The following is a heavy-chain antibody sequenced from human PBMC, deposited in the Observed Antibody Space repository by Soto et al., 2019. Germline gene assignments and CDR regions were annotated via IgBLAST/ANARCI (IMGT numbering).Heavy chain of an antibody. CDR1: GFTSDDYT. V-gene: IGHV3-43*01. CDR2: ISWDGGST. J-gene: IGHJ4*02. CDR3: AKDMGYCSGGSRYSLDY. Sequence: PGGSLRLSCAASGFTSDDYTLHLVRQAPGKGLEWVSLISWDGGSTYYADSVKGRFTISRDNSKNSLYLQMNSLRTEDTALYYCAKDMGYCSGGSRYSLDYWGQGT. D-gene: IGHD2-15*01.